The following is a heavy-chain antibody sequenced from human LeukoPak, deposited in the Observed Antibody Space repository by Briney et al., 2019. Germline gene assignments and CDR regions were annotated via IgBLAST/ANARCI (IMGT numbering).Heavy chain of an antibody. J-gene: IGHJ4*02. V-gene: IGHV3-30*18. Sequence: TGGSLRLSCAASGFTFSSYGMHWVRQAPGKGLEWVAVISYDGSNKYYADSVKGRFTISRDNSKNTLYLQMNSLRAEDTAVYYCAKDNAPSFDYRGQGTLVTVSS. CDR2: ISYDGSNK. CDR1: GFTFSSYG. CDR3: AKDNAPSFDY.